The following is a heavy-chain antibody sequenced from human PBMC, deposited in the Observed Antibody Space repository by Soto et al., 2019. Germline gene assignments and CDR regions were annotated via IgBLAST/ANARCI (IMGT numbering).Heavy chain of an antibody. CDR2: IDPSDSYT. V-gene: IGHV5-10-1*01. CDR1: GYSFTSYW. J-gene: IGHJ5*02. Sequence: GESLKISCKGSGYSFTSYWISWVRQMPGKGLEWMGRIDPSDSYTNYSPSFQGHVTISADKSISTAYLQWSSLKASDTAMYYCARRVRYYDFWSGSNWFDPWGQGTLVTGSS. D-gene: IGHD3-3*01. CDR3: ARRVRYYDFWSGSNWFDP.